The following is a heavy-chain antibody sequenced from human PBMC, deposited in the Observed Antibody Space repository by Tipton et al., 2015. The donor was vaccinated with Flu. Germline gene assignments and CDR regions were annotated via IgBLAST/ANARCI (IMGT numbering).Heavy chain of an antibody. CDR1: GFTFRSHG. V-gene: IGHV3-30*18. J-gene: IGHJ4*02. Sequence: SLRLSCTASGFTFRSHGMHWVRQSPGKGLGWVGVISHDGSNEYYADSVRGRFTISRDNSKNTVYLQMNSLRREDTAVYYCAKSGVGGHCSDTSCYYFDYWGQGTLVTVSS. CDR2: ISHDGSNE. CDR3: AKSGVGGHCSDTSCYYFDY. D-gene: IGHD2-2*01.